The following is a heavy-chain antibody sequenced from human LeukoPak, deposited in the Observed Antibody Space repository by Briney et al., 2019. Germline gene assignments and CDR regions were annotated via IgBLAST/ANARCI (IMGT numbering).Heavy chain of an antibody. V-gene: IGHV3-74*01. CDR1: GFTFSNNW. CDR2: IKGDGSST. Sequence: GGSLRLSCEASGFTFSNNWMHWVRQAPGKGLVWVSRIKGDGSSTDYADSVKGRFTISRDNAKNSLYLQMNNLRVEDTAMYYCAGGTGFIIKDWGQGTLVTVSS. D-gene: IGHD3-9*01. CDR3: AGGTGFIIKD. J-gene: IGHJ4*02.